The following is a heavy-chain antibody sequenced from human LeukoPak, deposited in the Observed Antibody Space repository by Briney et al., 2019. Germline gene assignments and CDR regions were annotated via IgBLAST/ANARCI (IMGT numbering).Heavy chain of an antibody. CDR1: GYILTNYY. V-gene: IGHV1-2*02. J-gene: IGHJ6*03. D-gene: IGHD2-2*01. CDR2: INPNSGGT. CDR3: ARGQLLGGYYYYYYMDV. Sequence: WASVKVSCKASGYILTNYYMHWVRQAPGQGLEWMGWINPNSGGTNYAQKFQGRVTITADKSTSTAYMELSSLRSEDTAVYYCARGQLLGGYYYYYYMDVWGKGTTVTVSS.